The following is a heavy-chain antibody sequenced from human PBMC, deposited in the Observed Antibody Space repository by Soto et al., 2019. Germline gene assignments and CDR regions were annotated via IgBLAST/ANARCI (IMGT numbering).Heavy chain of an antibody. J-gene: IGHJ5*02. V-gene: IGHV2-5*02. Sequence: QITLKESGPTLVKPTQTLTLTCTFSGFSLSTSGVGVGWIRQPPGTALEWLALIYWDDDKRYSPSLKRRLTITKATCKNQVVLTMTNMDPVDTATYYCAHRRGYYDSSGYWFDPWGQGTLVTVSS. CDR3: AHRRGYYDSSGYWFDP. CDR1: GFSLSTSGVG. CDR2: IYWDDDK. D-gene: IGHD3-22*01.